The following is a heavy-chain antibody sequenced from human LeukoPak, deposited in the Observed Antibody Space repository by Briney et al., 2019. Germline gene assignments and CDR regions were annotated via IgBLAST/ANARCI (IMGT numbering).Heavy chain of an antibody. V-gene: IGHV4-34*01. J-gene: IGHJ6*03. CDR1: GGSFSGYY. Sequence: SETLSLTCAVYGGSFSGYYWSWIRQPPGKGLEWIGEINHSGSTNYNPSLKSRVTISVDTSKNQFSLKLSSVTAADTAVYYCARQARGYYYGSGSLMYYYYMDVWGKGTTVTISS. CDR2: INHSGST. CDR3: ARQARGYYYGSGSLMYYYYMDV. D-gene: IGHD3-10*01.